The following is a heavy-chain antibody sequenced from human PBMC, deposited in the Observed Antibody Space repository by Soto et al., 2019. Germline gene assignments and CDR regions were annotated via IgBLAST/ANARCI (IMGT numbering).Heavy chain of an antibody. CDR3: AREKPYSSSWYHDY. J-gene: IGHJ4*02. CDR2: IYYSGST. Sequence: SETLSLTCTVSGGSISSGGYYWSWIRQHPGKGLEWIGYIYYSGSTYYNPSLKSRVTISVDTSKNQFSLKLSSVTAADTAVYYCAREKPYSSSWYHDYWGQGTLVTVSS. D-gene: IGHD6-13*01. CDR1: GGSISSGGYY. V-gene: IGHV4-31*03.